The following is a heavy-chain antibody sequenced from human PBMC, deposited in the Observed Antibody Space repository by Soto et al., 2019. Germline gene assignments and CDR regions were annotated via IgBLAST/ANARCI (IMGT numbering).Heavy chain of an antibody. D-gene: IGHD4-17*01. J-gene: IGHJ5*02. Sequence: QVQLVESGGGVVQPGRSLRLSCAASGFTFSSYGMHWVRQAPGKGLEWVAVIWYDGSNKYYADSVKGRFTISRDNSKNTLYLQMNSLRAEDTAVYYCARDLDPYGDYRFPVPWFDPWGQGTLVTVSS. CDR1: GFTFSSYG. V-gene: IGHV3-33*01. CDR2: IWYDGSNK. CDR3: ARDLDPYGDYRFPVPWFDP.